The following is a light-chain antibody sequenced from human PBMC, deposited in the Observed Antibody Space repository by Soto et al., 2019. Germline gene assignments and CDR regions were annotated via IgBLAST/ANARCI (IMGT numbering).Light chain of an antibody. CDR3: HQYGNSPLT. V-gene: IGKV3-20*01. CDR2: GTS. J-gene: IGKJ3*01. Sequence: ETVLTQSPGTLSLSPGDRATLSCRASQNVYSNFVGWYQQRPGQAPRLLIYGTSTRAPDIPDRFSGSGSGTDFTLTISRLEPDDFAVYFCHQYGNSPLTFCPGTKVDF. CDR1: QNVYSNF.